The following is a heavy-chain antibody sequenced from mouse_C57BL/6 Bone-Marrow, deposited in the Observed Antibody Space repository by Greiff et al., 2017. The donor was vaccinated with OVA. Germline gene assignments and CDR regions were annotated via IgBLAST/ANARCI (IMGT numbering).Heavy chain of an antibody. CDR1: GFTFNSYW. CDR2: IYPGSGST. V-gene: IGHV1-55*01. Sequence: VQLQQPGAELVKPGASVKLSCKASGFTFNSYWITWVKQRPGQGLEWIGDIYPGSGSTNYNEKFKSKATLTVDTSSSTAYLQLSSLTSEDSAVYYCAIYDRRVAGDWGQGTTLTVSS. J-gene: IGHJ2*01. D-gene: IGHD2-12*01. CDR3: AIYDRRVAGD.